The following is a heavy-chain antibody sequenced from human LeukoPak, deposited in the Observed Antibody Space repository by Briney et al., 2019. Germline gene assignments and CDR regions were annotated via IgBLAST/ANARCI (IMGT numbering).Heavy chain of an antibody. CDR1: GFTFSTYW. J-gene: IGHJ4*02. CDR3: ARDTYRFDDY. V-gene: IGHV3-7*01. CDR2: INEDGGDK. Sequence: GGSLRLSCAASGFTFSTYWMTWVRQAPGKGLEWVASINEDGGDKYYVDSLKGRFTISRDNAKNSLYLQMNSLRAEDTAVYYCARDTYRFDDYWGQGTLATVSS.